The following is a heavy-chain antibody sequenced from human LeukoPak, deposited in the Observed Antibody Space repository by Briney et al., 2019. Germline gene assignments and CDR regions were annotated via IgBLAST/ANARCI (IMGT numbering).Heavy chain of an antibody. V-gene: IGHV4-30-2*01. CDR2: YYHSGTT. Sequence: SETLSLTCAVSGGSISSDGYSWSWIRHPPGRGLEWIGYYYHSGTTYYNPSLKSRVTISVDRSKNHFSLNVSSVTAADTAMYYCARGITTTFIANRGVFDPWGQGIMVIVSS. CDR3: ARGITTTFIANRGVFDP. J-gene: IGHJ5*02. CDR1: GGSISSDGYS. D-gene: IGHD2/OR15-2a*01.